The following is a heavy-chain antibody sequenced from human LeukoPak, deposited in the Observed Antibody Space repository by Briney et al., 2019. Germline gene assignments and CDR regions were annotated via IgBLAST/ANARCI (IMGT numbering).Heavy chain of an antibody. V-gene: IGHV1-46*01. Sequence: ASVKVSCKASGYTFTSYYMHWVRQAPGQGLEWMGIINPSGGSTSYAQKFQGRVTMTRDMSTSTVYMELRSLRSDDTAVYYCARPSTGGRDGYNYEYWGQGTLVTVSS. CDR1: GYTFTSYY. D-gene: IGHD5-24*01. J-gene: IGHJ4*02. CDR2: INPSGGST. CDR3: ARPSTGGRDGYNYEY.